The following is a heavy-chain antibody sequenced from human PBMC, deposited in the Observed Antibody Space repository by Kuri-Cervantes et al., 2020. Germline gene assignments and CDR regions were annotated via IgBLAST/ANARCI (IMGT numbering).Heavy chain of an antibody. CDR2: IWYDGSNK. CDR3: ARGLRFLEWFDYYYMDV. D-gene: IGHD3-3*01. Sequence: GGSLRISCAASGFTFSSYGMHWVRQAPGKGLEWVAVIWYDGSNKYYADSVKGRFTISRDNSKNTLYLQMNSLRAEDTAVYYCARGLRFLEWFDYYYMDVWGKGTTVTVSS. J-gene: IGHJ6*03. V-gene: IGHV3-33*01. CDR1: GFTFSSYG.